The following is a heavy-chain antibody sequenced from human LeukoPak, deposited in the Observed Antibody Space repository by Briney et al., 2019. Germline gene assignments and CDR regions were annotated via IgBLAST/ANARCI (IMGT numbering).Heavy chain of an antibody. V-gene: IGHV4-59*01. CDR1: GGSISGYY. CDR2: IYYSGTV. Sequence: PSETLSLTCTVSGGSISGYYWSWIRQPPGKGPEWIGNIYYSGTVNYTPSLKSRVTISVATSNNQFSLNLLFVTAADSAVYYCARGWDTGYGYYGMDVWGQGTTVTVSS. CDR3: ARGWDTGYGYYGMDV. D-gene: IGHD5-18*01. J-gene: IGHJ6*02.